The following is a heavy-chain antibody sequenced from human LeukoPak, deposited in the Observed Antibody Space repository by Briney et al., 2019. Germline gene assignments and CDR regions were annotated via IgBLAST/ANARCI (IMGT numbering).Heavy chain of an antibody. Sequence: ASVKVSCKTSAYTFTNFRIHWVRQAPGQGFEWMGWIGPSNNYTEYEQKLQGRLTLTTDTPTTTAHMELRSLTFDDTAIYYCARDSYYGGHYSFFEHWGQGTLVTVSS. CDR2: IGPSNNYT. CDR1: AYTFTNFR. V-gene: IGHV1-18*01. CDR3: ARDSYYGGHYSFFEH. D-gene: IGHD4/OR15-4a*01. J-gene: IGHJ4*02.